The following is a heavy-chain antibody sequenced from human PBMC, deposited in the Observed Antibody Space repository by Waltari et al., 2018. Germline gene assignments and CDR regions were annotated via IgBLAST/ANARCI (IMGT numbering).Heavy chain of an antibody. J-gene: IGHJ4*02. CDR2: VNPNGGGT. Sequence: LVQSGAEVMEPGASVQVSCKASRDAVPEHHIHWVRQAPGQGLEWMGWVNPNGGGTKYAQRFAGRIILTWDTSISTAYMAFSGLTSADTAVYFCAREYCGGDCRLFDYWGQGTLVTVSS. D-gene: IGHD2-21*02. CDR1: RDAVPEHH. CDR3: AREYCGGDCRLFDY. V-gene: IGHV1-2*02.